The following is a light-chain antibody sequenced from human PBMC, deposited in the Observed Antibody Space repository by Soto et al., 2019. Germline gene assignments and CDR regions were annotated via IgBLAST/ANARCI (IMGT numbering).Light chain of an antibody. Sequence: DIQMTQSPSSLSASVGDRVTISCRARQSITTYLNWYQQKPGKAPNLVISAASSFQSGVPSRFRGSGSGTEFTLTIDNLQLEDFATYYCQQSYNTPFTFGQGTRLEIK. CDR3: QQSYNTPFT. CDR1: QSITTY. CDR2: AAS. V-gene: IGKV1-39*01. J-gene: IGKJ2*01.